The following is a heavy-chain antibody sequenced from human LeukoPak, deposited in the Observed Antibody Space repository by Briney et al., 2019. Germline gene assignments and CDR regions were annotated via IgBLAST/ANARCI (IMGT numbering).Heavy chain of an antibody. D-gene: IGHD2-21*02. Sequence: PSETLSLTCTVSRGSITSYYRSWIRQSPGKGLEWIGFMYYSGTTNYNPSLKSRVTISLGMSKNQFSLKLSSVTAADTAVYYCARLPMAVTPHVDYWGQGTLVTVSS. CDR2: MYYSGTT. V-gene: IGHV4-59*01. CDR3: ARLPMAVTPHVDY. CDR1: RGSITSYY. J-gene: IGHJ4*02.